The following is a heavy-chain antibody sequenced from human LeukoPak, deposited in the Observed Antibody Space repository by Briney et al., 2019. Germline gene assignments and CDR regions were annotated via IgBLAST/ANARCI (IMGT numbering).Heavy chain of an antibody. Sequence: SETLSLTCAVSGYSISSGYFWGWIRQPPGKGLEWIGSIYHSGSTYYDPPLKSRVTMSVDTSKNQFSLKLTSVTAADTAVYYCARDIVVVPAAINDAFDIWGQGTMVTVSS. CDR1: GYSISSGYF. V-gene: IGHV4-38-2*02. D-gene: IGHD2-2*01. J-gene: IGHJ3*02. CDR3: ARDIVVVPAAINDAFDI. CDR2: IYHSGST.